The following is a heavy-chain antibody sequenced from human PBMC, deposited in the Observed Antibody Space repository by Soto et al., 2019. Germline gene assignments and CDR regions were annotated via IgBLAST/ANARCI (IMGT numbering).Heavy chain of an antibody. V-gene: IGHV4-39*01. D-gene: IGHD1-7*01. Sequence: PSETLSLTCTVSGGSISTSGYFWGWIRQPPGEGLEWIGSINYGGSAFYNTSLKTRVTISVDTSRNRFSLTLTSVTAADAAVYYCARQARGTTWSDFDYWGQGSLVT. J-gene: IGHJ4*02. CDR2: INYGGSA. CDR3: ARQARGTTWSDFDY. CDR1: GGSISTSGYF.